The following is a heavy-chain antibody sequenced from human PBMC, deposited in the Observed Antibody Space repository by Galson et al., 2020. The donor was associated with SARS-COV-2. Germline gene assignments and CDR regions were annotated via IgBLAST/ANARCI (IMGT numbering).Heavy chain of an antibody. V-gene: IGHV1-18*04. J-gene: IGHJ5*02. CDR3: ARWYYYDSSGYYQCDNWFDP. CDR2: ISAYNGNT. D-gene: IGHD3-22*01. CDR1: GYTFTSYG. Sequence: ASVKVSCKASGYTFTSYGLSWVRQAPGQGLEWMGWISAYNGNTNYAQKLQGRVTMTTDTSTSTAYMELRSLISDDTAVYYCARWYYYDSSGYYQCDNWFDPWGQGTLVTVSS.